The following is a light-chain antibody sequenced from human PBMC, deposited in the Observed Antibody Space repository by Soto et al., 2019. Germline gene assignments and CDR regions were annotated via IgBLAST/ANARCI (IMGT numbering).Light chain of an antibody. J-gene: IGLJ2*01. CDR1: SSDVGSYNL. V-gene: IGLV2-23*02. CDR3: CSYAGSSTLV. CDR2: AVS. Sequence: QSALTQPASVSGSPGQSITISCTGTSSDVGSYNLVSWYQQHPGKAPKLTIYAVSKRPSGVSNRFSGSKSGNTASLTISGLQAEDEADYYCCSYAGSSTLVFGGGTQLTVL.